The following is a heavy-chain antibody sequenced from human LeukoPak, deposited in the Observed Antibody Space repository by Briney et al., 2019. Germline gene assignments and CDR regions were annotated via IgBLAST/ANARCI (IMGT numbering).Heavy chain of an antibody. CDR1: GFTFSSYA. V-gene: IGHV3-23*01. Sequence: GGSLRLSCAASGFTFSSYAMSWVRQAPGKGLEWVSAIRGSGDRTHYADSVKGRFTISRDNSKNTLYLQLNSLRAEDTAVYYCARDRYGSGSLYYYYYYMDVWGKGTTVTISS. CDR3: ARDRYGSGSLYYYYYYMDV. D-gene: IGHD3-10*01. CDR2: IRGSGDRT. J-gene: IGHJ6*03.